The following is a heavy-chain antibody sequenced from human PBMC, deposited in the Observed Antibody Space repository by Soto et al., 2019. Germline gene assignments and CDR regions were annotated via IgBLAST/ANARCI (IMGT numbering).Heavy chain of an antibody. CDR2: IYPDESDT. Sequence: PGESLKISCKGSGYSFTKYWIGWVRQMPGKGLEWMAIIYPDESDTRYSPSFQGQVTISADKSISTAYLQWSSLKASDTAMYFCARDPKGRYYYDVWGQGTMVTVSS. CDR1: GYSFTKYW. D-gene: IGHD3-10*01. V-gene: IGHV5-51*01. J-gene: IGHJ3*01. CDR3: ARDPKGRYYYDV.